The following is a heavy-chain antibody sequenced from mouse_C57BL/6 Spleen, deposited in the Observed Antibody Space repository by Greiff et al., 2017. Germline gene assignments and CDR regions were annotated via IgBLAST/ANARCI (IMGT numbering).Heavy chain of an antibody. CDR3: ASFYGYDGLYAMDY. Sequence: EVQLQQSGPVLVKPGASVKMSCKASGYTFTDYYMNWVKQSPGKSLEWIGVINPYNGGTSYNQKFKGKATLTVDKSSSTAYMELNSLTSEDSAVYYCASFYGYDGLYAMDYWGQGTSVTVSS. D-gene: IGHD2-2*01. CDR1: GYTFTDYY. J-gene: IGHJ4*01. CDR2: INPYNGGT. V-gene: IGHV1-19*01.